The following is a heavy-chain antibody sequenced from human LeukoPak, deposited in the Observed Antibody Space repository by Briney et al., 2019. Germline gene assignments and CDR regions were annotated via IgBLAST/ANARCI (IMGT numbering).Heavy chain of an antibody. CDR3: ARQYNYAFAY. V-gene: IGHV3-66*02. J-gene: IGHJ4*02. CDR1: GFTVSSNY. Sequence: GGSLRLSCAASGFTVSSNYMTWVRPAPGKGLEWVSVIYSGGSTYYADAVKGRLTISRDNSKNTLYLQMHSLRTEDTGVYYCARQYNYAFAYWGQGTLVTVSS. CDR2: IYSGGST. D-gene: IGHD5-18*01.